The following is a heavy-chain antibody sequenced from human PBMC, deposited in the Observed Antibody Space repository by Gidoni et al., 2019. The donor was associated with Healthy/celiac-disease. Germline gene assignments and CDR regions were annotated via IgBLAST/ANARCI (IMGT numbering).Heavy chain of an antibody. CDR1: GGSFSGYY. D-gene: IGHD2-15*01. Sequence: QVQLQQWGAGLLKPSETLSLTCAVYGGSFSGYYWSWIRQPPGKGLEWIGEINHSGSTNYNPSLKSRVTISVDTSKNQFSLKLSSVTAADTAVYYCARGAAIVVVVAATRDYYYYGMDVWGQGTTVTVSS. CDR2: INHSGST. V-gene: IGHV4-34*01. J-gene: IGHJ6*02. CDR3: ARGAAIVVVVAATRDYYYYGMDV.